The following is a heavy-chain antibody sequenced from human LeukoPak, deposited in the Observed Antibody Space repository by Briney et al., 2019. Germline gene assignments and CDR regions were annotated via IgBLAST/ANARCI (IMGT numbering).Heavy chain of an antibody. Sequence: PSETLSLTCTVSGGSISRSSYYWGWIRQPPGKGLEWIGYIYYSGSTNYNPSLKSRVTISVDTSKNQFSLKLSSVTAADTAVYYCARHRAPRYAGFDYWGQGTLVTVSS. CDR2: IYYSGST. CDR1: GGSISRSSYY. CDR3: ARHRAPRYAGFDY. J-gene: IGHJ4*02. D-gene: IGHD4-23*01. V-gene: IGHV4-61*05.